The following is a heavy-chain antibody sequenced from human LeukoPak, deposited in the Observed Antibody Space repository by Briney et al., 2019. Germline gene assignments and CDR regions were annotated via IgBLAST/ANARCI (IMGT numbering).Heavy chain of an antibody. CDR1: GYTFTSYG. D-gene: IGHD3-16*02. CDR3: ARVENLNYDYVWGSYRPDY. CDR2: IGAYNGNT. Sequence: GASVKVSCKASGYTFTSYGIGWVRQAPGQGLEWMGWIGAYNGNTNYAQKLQGRVTMTTDTSTSTAYMELRSLRSDDTAVYYCARVENLNYDYVWGSYRPDYWGQGTLVTVSS. J-gene: IGHJ4*02. V-gene: IGHV1-18*01.